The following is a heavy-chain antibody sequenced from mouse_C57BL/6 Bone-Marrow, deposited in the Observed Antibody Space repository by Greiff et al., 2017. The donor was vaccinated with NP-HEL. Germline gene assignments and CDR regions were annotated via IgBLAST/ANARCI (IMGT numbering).Heavy chain of an antibody. V-gene: IGHV5-9-1*02. Sequence: EVKLVESGEGLVKPGGSLKLSCAASGFTFSSYAMSWVRQTPEKRLEWVAYISSGGDYIYYADTVKGRFTISRDNARNTLYLQVSSLKSEDTAMYYCTRETVVALFDYWGQGTTLTVSS. J-gene: IGHJ2*01. CDR2: ISSGGDYI. CDR3: TRETVVALFDY. D-gene: IGHD1-1*01. CDR1: GFTFSSYA.